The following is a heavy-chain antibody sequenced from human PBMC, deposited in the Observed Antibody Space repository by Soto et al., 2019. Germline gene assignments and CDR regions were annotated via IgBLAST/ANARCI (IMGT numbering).Heavy chain of an antibody. J-gene: IGHJ4*02. CDR2: IIPRFDTP. D-gene: IGHD2-15*01. CDR1: GGTFSSDS. Sequence: QVQLVQSRAEVKKPGSSVKVSCKASGGTFSSDSFSWVRQAPGQGLEWMGGIIPRFDTPIYAQKFQDRVTITADESTSTAYMQLSSLRSGDTAVYYCARSGGLDRDFNYWGQGSLVTVSS. V-gene: IGHV1-69*12. CDR3: ARSGGLDRDFNY.